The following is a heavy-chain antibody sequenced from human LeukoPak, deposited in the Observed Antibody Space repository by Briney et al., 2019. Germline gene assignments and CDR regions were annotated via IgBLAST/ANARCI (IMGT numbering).Heavy chain of an antibody. CDR1: GYSFTSYW. CDR2: IYPGDSDT. V-gene: IGHV5-51*01. CDR3: ARRYCSSTSCYPYDAFDI. J-gene: IGHJ3*02. D-gene: IGHD2-2*01. Sequence: GESLKISCKGSGYSFTSYWIGWVRQMPGKGLEWMGIIYPGDSDTRYSPSFQGQVTISADKSISTAYLQWSSLKASDTAMYYCARRYCSSTSCYPYDAFDIWGQGTMVTVSS.